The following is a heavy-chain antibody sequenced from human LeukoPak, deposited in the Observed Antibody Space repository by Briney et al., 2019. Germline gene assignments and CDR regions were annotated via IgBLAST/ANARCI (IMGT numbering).Heavy chain of an antibody. V-gene: IGHV3-74*01. J-gene: IGHJ6*02. Sequence: GGSLRLSCAASGFTFSSYWMHWVRHAPGKGLVWVSRINSDGSSTIYADSVKGRFTISRDNAKNTLYLQMNSLRAEDTAVYYCARADIVATITYSSGRYYYGMDVWGQGATVTVSS. D-gene: IGHD5-12*01. CDR1: GFTFSSYW. CDR2: INSDGSST. CDR3: ARADIVATITYSSGRYYYGMDV.